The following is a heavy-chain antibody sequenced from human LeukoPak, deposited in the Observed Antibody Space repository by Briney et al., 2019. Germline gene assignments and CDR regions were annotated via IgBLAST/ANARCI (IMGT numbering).Heavy chain of an antibody. CDR2: ISSSVSAI. J-gene: IGHJ4*02. V-gene: IGHV3-48*03. CDR3: ARDVCSGGGCYGGGFFDC. Sequence: GGSLRLSCVASGFTFSDYEMNWVRQAPGKGLEWVSYISSSVSAIYYADSLKGRFTISRDNPKNSLYLQMNSLRAEDTAVYYCARDVCSGGGCYGGGFFDCWGQGTLVTVSS. CDR1: GFTFSDYE. D-gene: IGHD2-15*01.